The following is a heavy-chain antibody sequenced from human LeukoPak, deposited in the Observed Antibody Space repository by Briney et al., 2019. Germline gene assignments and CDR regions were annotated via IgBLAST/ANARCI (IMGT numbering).Heavy chain of an antibody. CDR3: AGSYGSGSYYHDY. CDR1: GGSLSSYY. V-gene: IGHV4-59*08. Sequence: SETLSLTCTVSGGSLSSYYWSWIRQPPGKGLEWIGYIYYSGSTNYNPSLKSRVTISVDTSKNQFSLKLSSVTAADTAVYYCAGSYGSGSYYHDYWGQGTLVTVSS. D-gene: IGHD3-10*01. CDR2: IYYSGST. J-gene: IGHJ4*02.